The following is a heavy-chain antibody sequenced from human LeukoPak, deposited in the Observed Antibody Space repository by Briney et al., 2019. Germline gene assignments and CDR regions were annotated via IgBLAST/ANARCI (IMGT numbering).Heavy chain of an antibody. CDR2: INHSGST. CDR3: ARGGFAYYYDSSGYYYFDY. Sequence: SETLSLTCAVYGGSFSGYYWSWIRQPPGKGLEWIGEINHSGSTNYNPSLKSRVTISVDTSKNQFSLKLSSVTAADTAVYYCARGGFAYYYDSSGYYYFDYWGQGTLVTVSS. V-gene: IGHV4-34*01. D-gene: IGHD3-22*01. J-gene: IGHJ4*02. CDR1: GGSFSGYY.